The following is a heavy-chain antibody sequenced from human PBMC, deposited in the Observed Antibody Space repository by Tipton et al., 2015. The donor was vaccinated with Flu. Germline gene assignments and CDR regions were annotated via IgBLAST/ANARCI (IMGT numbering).Heavy chain of an antibody. CDR3: ARHGNKVTTTHVHSFDI. D-gene: IGHD4-11*01. J-gene: IGHJ3*02. Sequence: TLSLTCAVSGFSISDADYWGWIRRPPGKGLEWIGRVFHIGFTDYNPSLKSRVTISVDKSKNQFSLKLDSVTAADTAIYYCARHGNKVTTTHVHSFDIWDQGTLVTVS. V-gene: IGHV4-38-2*01. CDR1: GFSISDADY. CDR2: VFHIGFT.